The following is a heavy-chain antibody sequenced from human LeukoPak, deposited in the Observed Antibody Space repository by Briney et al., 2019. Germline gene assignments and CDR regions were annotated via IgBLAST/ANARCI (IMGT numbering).Heavy chain of an antibody. J-gene: IGHJ4*02. CDR2: IFGSGGSP. V-gene: IGHV3-23*01. CDR3: GKTTAGYSSGQKPAWPVDY. D-gene: IGHD5-18*01. CDR1: GFTLSTFW. Sequence: GGSLRLSCAASGFTLSTFWMTWVRQAPGKGLEWIAGIFGSGGSPHYADSVKGRFTISRDNSKNTVYLQINSLRAEDTAVYYCGKTTAGYSSGQKPAWPVDYWGQGTLVTVSS.